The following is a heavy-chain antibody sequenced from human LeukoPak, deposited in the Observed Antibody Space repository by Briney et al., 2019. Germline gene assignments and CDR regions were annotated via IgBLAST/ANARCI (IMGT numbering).Heavy chain of an antibody. Sequence: GGSLRLSCAASGFTFSGYWMQWVRQAPGKGLVWVSRINGDGSGTSYADSVKGRFTISRDNAENTLYLQVNSLRADDTAVYYCARGGGSWFSDYWGQGTLVTVSS. CDR3: ARGGGSWFSDY. D-gene: IGHD6-13*01. CDR2: INGDGSGT. CDR1: GFTFSGYW. J-gene: IGHJ4*02. V-gene: IGHV3-74*01.